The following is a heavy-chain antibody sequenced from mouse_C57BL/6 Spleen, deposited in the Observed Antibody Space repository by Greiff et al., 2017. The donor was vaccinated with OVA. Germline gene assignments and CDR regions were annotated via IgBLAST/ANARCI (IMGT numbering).Heavy chain of an antibody. D-gene: IGHD1-1*02. CDR2: IRLKSDNYAT. CDR1: GFTFSNYW. Sequence: EVKLEESGGGLVQPGGSMKLSCVASGFTFSNYWMNWVRQSPEKGLEWVAQIRLKSDNYATHYAESVKGRFTISRDDSKSSVYLQMNNLRAEDTGIYYCTALGVAYYFDYWGQGTTLTVSS. V-gene: IGHV6-3*01. CDR3: TALGVAYYFDY. J-gene: IGHJ2*01.